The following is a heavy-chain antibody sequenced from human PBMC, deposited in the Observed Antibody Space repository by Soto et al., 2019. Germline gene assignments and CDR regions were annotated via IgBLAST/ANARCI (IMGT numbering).Heavy chain of an antibody. CDR1: GFTFSSYA. Sequence: GGSLRLSCSASGFTFSSYAMHWVRQAPGKGLEYVSAISSNGGSTYYADSVKGRLTISRDNSKNTLYLQMSSLRAEDTAVYYCVKPQGYYFGMDVWGQGTTVTVSS. CDR3: VKPQGYYFGMDV. CDR2: ISSNGGST. J-gene: IGHJ6*02. V-gene: IGHV3-64D*06.